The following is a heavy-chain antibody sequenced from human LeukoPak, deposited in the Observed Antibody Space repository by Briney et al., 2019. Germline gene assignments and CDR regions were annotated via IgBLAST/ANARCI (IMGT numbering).Heavy chain of an antibody. D-gene: IGHD6-13*01. J-gene: IGHJ3*02. V-gene: IGHV3-23*01. CDR1: GFTFSSYA. CDR3: AKGVSAAADDAFDI. Sequence: GGSLRLSCAASGFTFSSYAMSWVRQAPGKGLEWVSSISGSGGGTYYADSVKGRFTVSRDTSRNTLYLQMNSLRAEDTAVYYCAKGVSAAADDAFDIWGQGTMVTVSS. CDR2: ISGSGGGT.